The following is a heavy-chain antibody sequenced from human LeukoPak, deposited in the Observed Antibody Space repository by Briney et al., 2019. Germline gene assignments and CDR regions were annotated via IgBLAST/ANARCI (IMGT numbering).Heavy chain of an antibody. CDR1: GFTFSSYG. J-gene: IGHJ6*02. D-gene: IGHD6-13*01. CDR2: IWCDGSNK. V-gene: IGHV3-33*01. CDR3: ARHPGIAGACYYYEFYGMDG. Sequence: GGSLRLSCAASGFTFSSYGMHWVRQAPGKGLEGVAVIWCDGSNKYYADSVKGRFTISRDNSKNTPYLQMNSLRAEDTAVYYGARHPGIAGACYYYEFYGMDGWGQGTTVTVSS.